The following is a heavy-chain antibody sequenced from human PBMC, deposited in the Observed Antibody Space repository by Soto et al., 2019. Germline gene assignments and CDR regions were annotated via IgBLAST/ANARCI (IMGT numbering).Heavy chain of an antibody. CDR3: ARGDCSTSCYIGY. J-gene: IGHJ4*02. V-gene: IGHV3-48*03. CDR2: ITSGGGAT. CDR1: GFGFSNYE. D-gene: IGHD2-2*01. Sequence: PGGSLRLSCAASGFGFSNYEMNWVRQAPGKGLEWVSYITSGGGATIYADSVKGRFTISRDNAKDSLYLQMNSLRVEDTAVYYCARGDCSTSCYIGYWGQGVLVTVSS.